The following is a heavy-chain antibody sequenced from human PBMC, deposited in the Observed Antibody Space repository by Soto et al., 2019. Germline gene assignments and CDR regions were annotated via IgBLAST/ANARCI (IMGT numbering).Heavy chain of an antibody. CDR3: TRDLERSSTNY. Sequence: PGGSLSLSCAASGFTFSSYSMNWVRQAPGKGLEWLAYISSGSVTIYYADSVRGRFTISRDNAKDSLYLQMNDLRAEDTAVYYCTRDLERSSTNYWGQATPVTGS. V-gene: IGHV3-48*01. CDR1: GFTFSSYS. J-gene: IGHJ4*02. D-gene: IGHD2-2*01. CDR2: ISSGSVTI.